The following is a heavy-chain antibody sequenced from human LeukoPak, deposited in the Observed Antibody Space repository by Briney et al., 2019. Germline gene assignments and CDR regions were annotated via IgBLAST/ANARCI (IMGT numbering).Heavy chain of an antibody. V-gene: IGHV3-7*01. CDR3: ATSSWSDGNGVFDY. CDR1: GFSFTTYW. CDR2: IFPDGGAT. D-gene: IGHD1-1*01. Sequence: PGGSLRLSCVASGFSFTTYWMTWVRQAPGKGLEWVANIFPDGGATYYVDSVKGRFTISRDNAKSSLYLQLNSLRVEDTAMYYCATSSWSDGNGVFDYWGQGTLVTVSS. J-gene: IGHJ4*02.